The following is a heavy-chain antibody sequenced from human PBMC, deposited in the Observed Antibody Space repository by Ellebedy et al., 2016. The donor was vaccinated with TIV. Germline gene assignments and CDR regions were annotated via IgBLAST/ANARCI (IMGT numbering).Heavy chain of an antibody. J-gene: IGHJ4*02. D-gene: IGHD3-22*01. CDR3: AKDRSPTMIALDF. CDR1: GFTFSSYG. Sequence: GESLKISCAASGFTFSSYGMHWVRQAPDKGLEWVAVIWFDGSHKYCVDSVKGRLTISRDNSKNTLYLQMSSLRADDTAIYYCAKDRSPTMIALDFWGQGTLVTVSS. V-gene: IGHV3-33*06. CDR2: IWFDGSHK.